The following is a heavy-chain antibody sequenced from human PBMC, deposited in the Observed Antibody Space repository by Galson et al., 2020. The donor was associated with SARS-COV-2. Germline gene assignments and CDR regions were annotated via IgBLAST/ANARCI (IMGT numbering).Heavy chain of an antibody. CDR2: IVLGSGNT. V-gene: IGHV1-58*02. J-gene: IGHJ3*02. CDR1: GFTFTSSA. Sequence: SVKVSCKASGFTFTSSAMHWVRQARGQRLEWIGWIVLGSGNTNYAQKFQERVTITRDMSTSTAYMELSSLRSEDTAVYYCAAVSGISTSGFDAFAIWGQGTMVTGSS. CDR3: AAVSGISTSGFDAFAI. D-gene: IGHD2-2*01.